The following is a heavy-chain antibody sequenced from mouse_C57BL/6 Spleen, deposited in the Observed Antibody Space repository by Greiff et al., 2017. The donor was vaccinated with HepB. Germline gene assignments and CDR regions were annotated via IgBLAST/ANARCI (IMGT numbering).Heavy chain of an antibody. CDR2: INPNNGGT. CDR1: GYTFTDYN. Sequence: EVQLQQSGPELVKPGASVKIPCKASGYTFTDYNMDWVKQSHGKSLEWIGDINPNNGGTIYNQKFKGKATLTVDKSSSTAYMELRSLTSEDTAVYYCARNDCSLYAMDYWGQGTSVTVSS. D-gene: IGHD6-2*01. V-gene: IGHV1-18*01. J-gene: IGHJ4*01. CDR3: ARNDCSLYAMDY.